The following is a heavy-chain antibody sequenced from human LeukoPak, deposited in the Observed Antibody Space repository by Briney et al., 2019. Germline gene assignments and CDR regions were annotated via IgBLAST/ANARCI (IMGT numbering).Heavy chain of an antibody. V-gene: IGHV3-9*01. D-gene: IGHD2-21*02. CDR3: AKDSSGGGVAYCGGDCYFDY. CDR2: ISWNRGSI. Sequence: GSSLRLSRAASGLTYHVYSMLGVRHPPGKGLEGVSGISWNRGSIGYAESVKGRFTISREKAKNSLYLQMNSLRAEDTALYYCAKDSSGGGVAYCGGDCYFDYWGQGTLVTVSS. CDR1: GLTYHVYS. J-gene: IGHJ4*02.